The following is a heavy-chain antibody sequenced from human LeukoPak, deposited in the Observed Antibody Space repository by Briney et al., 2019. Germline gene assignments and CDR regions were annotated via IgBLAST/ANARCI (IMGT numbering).Heavy chain of an antibody. CDR1: GFTFSSYG. D-gene: IGHD5-18*01. J-gene: IGHJ4*02. CDR3: AKPGKLWLTYYFDY. CDR2: ISGSGGST. Sequence: QPGGSLRLSCAASGFTFSSYGMSWVRQAPGKGLEWVSAISGSGGSTYYADSVKGRFTISRDNSKNTLYLQMNSLRAEDTAVYYCAKPGKLWLTYYFDYWGQGTLVTVSS. V-gene: IGHV3-23*01.